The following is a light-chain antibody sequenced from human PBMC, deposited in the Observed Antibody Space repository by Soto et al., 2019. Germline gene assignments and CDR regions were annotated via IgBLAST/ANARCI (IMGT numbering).Light chain of an antibody. CDR1: QTVRNNY. CDR3: QQRSNWPRVT. CDR2: DAS. V-gene: IGKV3D-20*02. J-gene: IGKJ5*01. Sequence: EFVLTQSPGTLSLSPGERATLSCRASQTVRNNYLAWYQQKPGQAPRLLIYDASSRATGIPDRFSGGGSGTDFTLTISSLEPEDFAVYYCQQRSNWPRVTFGQGTRLEI.